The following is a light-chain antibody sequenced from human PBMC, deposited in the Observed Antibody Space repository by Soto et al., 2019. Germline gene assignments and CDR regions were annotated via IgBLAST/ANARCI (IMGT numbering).Light chain of an antibody. V-gene: IGKV1-33*01. Sequence: DIQMTQSPSSLSASVGARVSITCRASPDIKNSLCWFQHKPGRAPKLLIYGASYLEAGVTSRFRGSGSGTDFTLTISSLQTKDIATYYCQHYHNLPPFTFGTGTIVDIK. J-gene: IGKJ3*01. CDR2: GAS. CDR3: QHYHNLPPFT. CDR1: PDIKNS.